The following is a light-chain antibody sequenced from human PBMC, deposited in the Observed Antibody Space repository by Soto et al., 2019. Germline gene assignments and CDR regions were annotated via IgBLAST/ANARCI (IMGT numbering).Light chain of an antibody. Sequence: EIVMTQSPVTLSVSPGERATLSCRASQSVGSNLAWYQQKPGQPPRLLIYAASSRATGIPDRFSGSGSGTDFALTISRLEPEDLAVYYCQQYGSSPFTFGGGTKVDIK. J-gene: IGKJ4*01. CDR3: QQYGSSPFT. CDR1: QSVGSN. V-gene: IGKV3-20*01. CDR2: AAS.